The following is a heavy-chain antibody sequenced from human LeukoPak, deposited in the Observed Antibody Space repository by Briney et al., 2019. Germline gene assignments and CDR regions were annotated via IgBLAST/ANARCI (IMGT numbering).Heavy chain of an antibody. CDR1: RFTFSNYW. Sequence: GGSLRLSCAASRFTFSNYWMNWVRQAPGKGLEWVANIKQDGSEKYYVDSVEGRFTISRDNAKNSLYLQMNSLRAEDTAVYYCARETYGSGPGSHWGQGTTFTVSS. J-gene: IGHJ3*01. CDR3: ARETYGSGPGSH. V-gene: IGHV3-7*01. D-gene: IGHD3-10*01. CDR2: IKQDGSEK.